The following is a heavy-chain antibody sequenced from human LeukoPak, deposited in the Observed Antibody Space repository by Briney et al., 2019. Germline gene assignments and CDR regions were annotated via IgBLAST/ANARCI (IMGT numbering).Heavy chain of an antibody. CDR1: GFTFSSYW. CDR3: ARDNLLLWFGESMVDY. Sequence: GGSLRLSCAASGFTFSSYWMNWVRQAPGKGLVWVSRIASDGSSTTYADSVKGRFSISRDNAKNSLYPQMNSLRAEDTAVYYCARDNLLLWFGESMVDYWGQGTLVTVSS. CDR2: IASDGSST. D-gene: IGHD3-10*01. J-gene: IGHJ4*02. V-gene: IGHV3-74*01.